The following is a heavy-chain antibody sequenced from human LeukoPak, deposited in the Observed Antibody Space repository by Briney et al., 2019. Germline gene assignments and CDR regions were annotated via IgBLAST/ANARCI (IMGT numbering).Heavy chain of an antibody. Sequence: SETLSLTCTVSGGSISSGDYYWSWIRQPPGKGLEWIGYIYYSGRTYYNPSLHSRVTISVDASKNQFSLKLSSVTAADTAVYYCARGGYCSSTSCYPIYWFDPWGQGTLVTVSS. CDR2: IYYSGRT. J-gene: IGHJ5*02. CDR1: GGSISSGDYY. D-gene: IGHD2-2*01. CDR3: ARGGYCSSTSCYPIYWFDP. V-gene: IGHV4-30-4*08.